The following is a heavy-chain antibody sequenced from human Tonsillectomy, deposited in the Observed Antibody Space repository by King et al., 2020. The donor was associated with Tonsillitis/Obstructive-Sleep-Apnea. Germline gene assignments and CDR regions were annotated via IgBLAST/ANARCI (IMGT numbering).Heavy chain of an antibody. CDR3: AREGKYYSVSGSSLYYYGMDA. J-gene: IGHJ6*02. CDR1: GYSFTSYG. D-gene: IGHD3-10*01. Sequence: VQLVESGGEVKKPGASVKVSCKASGYSFTSYGISWVRQAPGQGLEWMGWISAYNGNTDYAQKLQGSVTMTKDTSTNTAYMELRSMRPDDTAVCYCAREGKYYSVSGSSLYYYGMDAWGQGTTVTVSS. V-gene: IGHV1-18*01. CDR2: ISAYNGNT.